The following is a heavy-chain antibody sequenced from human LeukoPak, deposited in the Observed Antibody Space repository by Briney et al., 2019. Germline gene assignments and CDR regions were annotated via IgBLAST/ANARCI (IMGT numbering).Heavy chain of an antibody. Sequence: GSLRLSCAASGFTFSSYAMHWVRQAPGKGLEWVAVISYDGSNKYYADSVKGRFTISRDNSKNTLYLQMNSLRAEDTAVYYCAKSYYDFWSGYRRDHFDYWGQGTLVTVSS. CDR1: GFTFSSYA. D-gene: IGHD3-3*01. J-gene: IGHJ4*02. CDR2: ISYDGSNK. CDR3: AKSYYDFWSGYRRDHFDY. V-gene: IGHV3-30*04.